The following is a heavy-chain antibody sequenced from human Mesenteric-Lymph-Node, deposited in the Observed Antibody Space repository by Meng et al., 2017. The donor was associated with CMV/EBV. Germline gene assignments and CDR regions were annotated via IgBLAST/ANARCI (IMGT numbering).Heavy chain of an antibody. CDR1: GASVRSDSYY. J-gene: IGHJ6*02. V-gene: IGHV4-61*01. D-gene: IGHD1-26*01. Sequence: SETLSLTCTVSGASVRSDSYYWSWIRQPPGKELEWIGYIYYSGSTNYNPSLKSRVTISVDTSKNQFSLKLTSVTAGDTAVYYCARVRNGGSLKGYYYYNGMDVWGQGTTVTVSS. CDR3: ARVRNGGSLKGYYYYNGMDV. CDR2: IYYSGST.